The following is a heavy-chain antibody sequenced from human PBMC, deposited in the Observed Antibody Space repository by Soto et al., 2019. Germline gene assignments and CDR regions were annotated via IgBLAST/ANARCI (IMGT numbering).Heavy chain of an antibody. D-gene: IGHD3-22*01. Sequence: HLQLQESGPGLVKPSETLSLTCTVSGDSISSSNYYWGWIRQPPGKGLEWIANIYYSGTTYCNPPLKGRVAISLDTSKTHFSRKLSSVTAADTAIYYCARSNSGYYKWFDPWGQGTLVTVSS. V-gene: IGHV4-39*02. CDR3: ARSNSGYYKWFDP. CDR2: IYYSGTT. J-gene: IGHJ5*02. CDR1: GDSISSSNYY.